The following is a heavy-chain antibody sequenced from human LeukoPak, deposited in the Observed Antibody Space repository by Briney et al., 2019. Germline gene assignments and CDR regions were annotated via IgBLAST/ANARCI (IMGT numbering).Heavy chain of an antibody. Sequence: PGGSLRLSCAASGFTFSSYAMSWVRQAPGKGLEWVSAISGSGGSTYYADSVKGRFTISRDNSKNTLYLQMNSLRAEDTAVCYCAKEWFGELILVGTRDYWGQGTLVTVSS. J-gene: IGHJ4*02. CDR1: GFTFSSYA. V-gene: IGHV3-23*01. CDR3: AKEWFGELILVGTRDY. D-gene: IGHD3-10*01. CDR2: ISGSGGST.